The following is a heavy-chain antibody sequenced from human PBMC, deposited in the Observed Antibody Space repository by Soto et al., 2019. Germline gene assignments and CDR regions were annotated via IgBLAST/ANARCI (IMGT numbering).Heavy chain of an antibody. CDR2: IYYSGST. CDR3: ARQGLERRASAFDI. J-gene: IGHJ3*02. Sequence: QLQLQESGPGLVKPSETLSLTCTVSGGSISSSSYYWGWIRQPPGKGLEWIGSIYYSGSTYYNPSLKSRVTISVDTSKNQFSLKLSYVTAADTAVYYCARQGLERRASAFDIWGQGTMVTVSS. CDR1: GGSISSSSYY. D-gene: IGHD1-1*01. V-gene: IGHV4-39*01.